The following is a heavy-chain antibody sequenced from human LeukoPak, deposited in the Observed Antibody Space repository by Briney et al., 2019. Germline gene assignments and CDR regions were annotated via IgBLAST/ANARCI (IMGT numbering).Heavy chain of an antibody. CDR2: IWYDGSNK. D-gene: IGHD1-26*01. CDR3: ARDYLVGANVEYYFDC. CDR1: GFTFSSYG. V-gene: IGHV3-33*01. Sequence: GGSLRFSCAASGFTFSSYGIHWVRQAPGKGLEWVAVIWYDGSNKYYADSVKGRFTISRDNSKNTLYLQMNSLRAEDTAVYFCARDYLVGANVEYYFDCWGQGTLVTVSS. J-gene: IGHJ4*02.